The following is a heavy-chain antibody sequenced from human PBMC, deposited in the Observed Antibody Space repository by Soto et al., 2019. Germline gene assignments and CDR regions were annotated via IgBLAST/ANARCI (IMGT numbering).Heavy chain of an antibody. CDR1: GGSFSGYY. Sequence: SETLALTCAVYGGSFSGYYWSWIRQPPGKGLEWIGEIKHSGSTNYNPSLKSRVTISVDTSKNQFSLKLSSVTAADTAVYYCARPDRDITGTQEGMDVWGQGTTVT. D-gene: IGHD1-20*01. V-gene: IGHV4-34*01. J-gene: IGHJ6*02. CDR3: ARPDRDITGTQEGMDV. CDR2: IKHSGST.